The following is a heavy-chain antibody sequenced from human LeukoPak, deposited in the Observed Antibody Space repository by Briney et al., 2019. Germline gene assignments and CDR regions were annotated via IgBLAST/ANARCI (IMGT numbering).Heavy chain of an antibody. J-gene: IGHJ4*02. CDR1: GYTFTGYD. D-gene: IGHD3-3*01. V-gene: IGHV1-2*04. Sequence: ASVEVSCKASGYTFTGYDMHWVRQAPGQGLEWMGWINPHSGGTDYAQEFQGWVTMTRDTSISTAYMELSRRRSDETAVYYCARSPITIFGVVIRYYLAYWGQGPLVIVSS. CDR2: INPHSGGT. CDR3: ARSPITIFGVVIRYYLAY.